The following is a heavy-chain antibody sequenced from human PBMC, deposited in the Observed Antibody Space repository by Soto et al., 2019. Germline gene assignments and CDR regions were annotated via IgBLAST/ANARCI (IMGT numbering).Heavy chain of an antibody. D-gene: IGHD3-16*01. CDR2: IWYDGSNK. J-gene: IGHJ6*02. Sequence: QVQLVESGGGVVQPGRSLRLSCAASGFTFSSYGMHWVRQAPGKGLEWVAVIWYDGSNKYYADSVKGRFTISRDNSKNTLYLQMNSLRAEDTAVYYCAGDGGPELNYYYGMDVWGQGTTVTVSS. V-gene: IGHV3-33*01. CDR1: GFTFSSYG. CDR3: AGDGGPELNYYYGMDV.